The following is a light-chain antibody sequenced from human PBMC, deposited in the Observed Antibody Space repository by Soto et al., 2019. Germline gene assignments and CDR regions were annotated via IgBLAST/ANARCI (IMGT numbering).Light chain of an antibody. CDR2: GVF. Sequence: EIVMTQSPSTLSVSQGERVTLFCRASHSVNTNFAWYQQKPGQAPRLLLYGVFYRATGIPARFSGSGSGTEFSLTISSLQSEDSAVYYCPHYNNRPLTFGGGTKVDIK. V-gene: IGKV3-15*01. CDR1: HSVNTN. J-gene: IGKJ4*01. CDR3: PHYNNRPLT.